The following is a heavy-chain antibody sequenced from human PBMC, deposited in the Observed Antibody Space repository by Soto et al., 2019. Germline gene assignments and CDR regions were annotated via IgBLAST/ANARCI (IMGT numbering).Heavy chain of an antibody. J-gene: IGHJ4*02. Sequence: EVQLVESGGTLVQPGGSLRLSCAASGFTVSSNYVSWVRQAPGKGLEWVSVIYSGGNTYYADSAKGRFTISRDNSKNTVYLQLSSLRAEDTAVYYCAVLWFGEPARFDYWGQGTLVTVSS. D-gene: IGHD3-10*01. CDR2: IYSGGNT. CDR1: GFTVSSNY. V-gene: IGHV3-66*01. CDR3: AVLWFGEPARFDY.